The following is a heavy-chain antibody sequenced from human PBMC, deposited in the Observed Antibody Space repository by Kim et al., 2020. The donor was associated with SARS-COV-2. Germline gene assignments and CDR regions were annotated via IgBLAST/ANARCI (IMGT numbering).Heavy chain of an antibody. D-gene: IGHD2-15*01. CDR3: ARARSGGSCYECWYFDL. J-gene: IGHJ2*01. V-gene: IGHV4-59*01. CDR1: GGSISSYY. Sequence: SETLSLTCTVSGGSISSYYWSWIRQPPGKGLEWIGYIYYSGSTNYNPSLKSRVTISVDTSKNQFSLKLSSVTAADTAVYYCARARSGGSCYECWYFDLWGRGTLVTVSS. CDR2: IYYSGST.